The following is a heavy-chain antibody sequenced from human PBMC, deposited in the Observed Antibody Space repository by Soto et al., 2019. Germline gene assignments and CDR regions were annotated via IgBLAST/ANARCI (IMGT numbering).Heavy chain of an antibody. CDR3: ARARSGSYFVLEY. CDR2: VYSGGNT. CDR1: GGPINSGLYY. Sequence: QVQLQESGPGLVKPSQTLSLTCTVSGGPINSGLYYWRWIRQYPGKGLEWIGYVYSGGNTYYNPSLKCRLTIVVDTSKNQFSLKLSSVTAAEPAVYYCARARSGSYFVLEYWGQGGLVTVSS. D-gene: IGHD3-10*01. V-gene: IGHV4-31*03. J-gene: IGHJ4*02.